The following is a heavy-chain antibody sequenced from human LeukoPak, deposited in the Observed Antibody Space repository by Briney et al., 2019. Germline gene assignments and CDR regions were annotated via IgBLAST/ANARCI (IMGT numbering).Heavy chain of an antibody. CDR1: GYTFTSYD. D-gene: IGHD3-10*01. CDR3: ARVLGWFGEFVCWFDP. CDR2: MNPNSGNT. Sequence: ASVKVSCKASGYTFTSYDINWVRQATGQGLEWMGWMNPNSGNTGYAQKFQGRVTMPRNASISTAYMELSSLRSEDTAVYYCARVLGWFGEFVCWFDPWGQGTLVTVSS. V-gene: IGHV1-8*01. J-gene: IGHJ5*02.